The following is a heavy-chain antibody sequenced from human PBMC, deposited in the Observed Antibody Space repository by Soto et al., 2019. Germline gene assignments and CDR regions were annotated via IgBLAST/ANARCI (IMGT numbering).Heavy chain of an antibody. J-gene: IGHJ4*02. D-gene: IGHD4-17*01. CDR3: AKDLALRDDGDYGRVPFDY. CDR1: GFTFSSYG. CDR2: ISYDGSNK. V-gene: IGHV3-30*18. Sequence: PGGSLRLSCAASGFTFSSYGMHWVRQAPGKGLEWVAVISYDGSNKYYADSVKGRFTISRDNSKNTLYLQMNSLRAEDTAVYYCAKDLALRDDGDYGRVPFDYWGQGTLVTVSS.